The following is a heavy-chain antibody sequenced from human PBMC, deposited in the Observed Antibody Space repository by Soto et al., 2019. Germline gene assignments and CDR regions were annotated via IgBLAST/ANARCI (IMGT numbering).Heavy chain of an antibody. CDR3: VRDNWNRRSDNWFDP. V-gene: IGHV4-30-2*01. Sequence: SETLSLTCAVSGGSISSGGYSWSWIRQPPGEGLEWIGYIYHSGSTYYNPSLKSRVTISVDRSKSQFSLKLSSVTAADTAVYYCVRDNWNRRSDNWFDPWGQGTLVTVSS. D-gene: IGHD1-20*01. CDR2: IYHSGST. CDR1: GGSISSGGYS. J-gene: IGHJ5*02.